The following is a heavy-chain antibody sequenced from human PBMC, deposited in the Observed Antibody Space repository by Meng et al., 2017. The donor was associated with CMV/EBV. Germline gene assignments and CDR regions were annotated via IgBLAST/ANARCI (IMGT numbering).Heavy chain of an antibody. D-gene: IGHD1-26*01. J-gene: IGHJ6*02. Sequence: SVKVSCKASGGTFSSYAISWVRQAPGQGLEWMGGIIPIFGTANYAQKFQGRVTITTDESTSTAYMELSSLRSEDTAVYYCAIDRRGSYSYYYGMDVWGQGTTVTVSS. CDR3: AIDRRGSYSYYYGMDV. CDR2: IIPIFGTA. V-gene: IGHV1-69*05. CDR1: GGTFSSYA.